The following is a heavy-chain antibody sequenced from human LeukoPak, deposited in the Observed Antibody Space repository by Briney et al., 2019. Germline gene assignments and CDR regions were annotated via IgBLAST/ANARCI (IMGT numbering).Heavy chain of an antibody. V-gene: IGHV3-11*01. CDR1: GFTFSDYD. D-gene: IGHD6-13*01. CDR2: ISSSGSTI. CDR3: ARGISKWNWFDP. J-gene: IGHJ5*02. Sequence: GGSLRLSCAASGFTFSDYDMSWIRQALGKGLEWVSYISSSGSTIYYADSVKGRFTISRDNAKNSLYLQINSLRAEDTAVYYCARGISKWNWFDPWGQGTLVTVSS.